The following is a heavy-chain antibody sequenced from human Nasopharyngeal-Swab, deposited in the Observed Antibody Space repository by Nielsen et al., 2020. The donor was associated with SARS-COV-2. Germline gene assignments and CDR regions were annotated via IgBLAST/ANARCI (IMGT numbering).Heavy chain of an antibody. Sequence: ASVKVSCKASGYTFTSYAMNWVRQAPGQGLVWMGWINTNTGNPTYAQGFTGRFVFSLDTSVSTAYLQISSLKAEDTAVYYCAREEGITIFGVPIGFGYYGMDVWGQGTTVTVSS. D-gene: IGHD3-3*01. V-gene: IGHV7-4-1*02. CDR2: INTNTGNP. J-gene: IGHJ6*02. CDR1: GYTFTSYA. CDR3: AREEGITIFGVPIGFGYYGMDV.